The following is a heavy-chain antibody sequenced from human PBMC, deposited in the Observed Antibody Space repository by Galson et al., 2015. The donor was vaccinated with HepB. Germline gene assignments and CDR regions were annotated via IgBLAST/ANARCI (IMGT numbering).Heavy chain of an antibody. CDR2: IYSGGST. J-gene: IGHJ4*02. CDR3: ARDSNYYDSSAYYD. V-gene: IGHV3-53*04. D-gene: IGHD3-22*01. CDR1: GFTVSSNY. Sequence: SLRLSCAASGFTVSSNYTSWVRQAPGKGLEWVSIIYSGGSTYYADSVKGRFTISRHNSKNTLYLQMNSLRAEDTAVYYCARDSNYYDSSAYYDWGQGTLVTVSS.